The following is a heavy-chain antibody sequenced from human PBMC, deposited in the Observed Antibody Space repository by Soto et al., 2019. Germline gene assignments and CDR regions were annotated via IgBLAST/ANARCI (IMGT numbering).Heavy chain of an antibody. CDR1: GFTISTHG. Sequence: QAQLVESGGGVVQPGTSLRLSCAASGFTISTHGMYWVRQAPGKGLEWLAYIWYDGSNIFYAESVKDRFIIPKDNSKNMLSLQMCCLRAEDTAVYYCAAATTWNFHFPYGGQGTQVTVSS. CDR3: AAATTWNFHFPY. CDR2: IWYDGSNI. J-gene: IGHJ4*02. V-gene: IGHV3-33*03. D-gene: IGHD1-7*01.